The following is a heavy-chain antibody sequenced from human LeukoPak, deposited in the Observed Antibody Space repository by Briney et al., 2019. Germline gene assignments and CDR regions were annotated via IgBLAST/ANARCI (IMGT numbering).Heavy chain of an antibody. Sequence: GGSLRLSCAASGFTFDSYSMTWVRQAPGKGLEWISSITTRSDYTYYTDSVEGRFTISRDDAKNSLYLQMNSLRVEDTAVYYCARHRKGGTTAYWGQGTLVTVSS. V-gene: IGHV3-21*01. CDR2: ITTRSDYT. CDR3: ARHRKGGTTAY. CDR1: GFTFDSYS. J-gene: IGHJ4*02. D-gene: IGHD1-7*01.